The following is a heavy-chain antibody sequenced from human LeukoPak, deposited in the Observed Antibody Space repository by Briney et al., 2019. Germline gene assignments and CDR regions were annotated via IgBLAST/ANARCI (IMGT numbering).Heavy chain of an antibody. Sequence: PGGSLRLSCAASGFTFSGYGMHWVRQAPGKGLEWVAFIRYDGSNKYYADSVKGRFTISRDNSKNTLYLQMNSLRAEDTAVYYCAKALVERAVAAKERGFDYWGQGTLVTVSS. V-gene: IGHV3-30*02. CDR3: AKALVERAVAAKERGFDY. CDR2: IRYDGSNK. CDR1: GFTFSGYG. J-gene: IGHJ4*02. D-gene: IGHD6-19*01.